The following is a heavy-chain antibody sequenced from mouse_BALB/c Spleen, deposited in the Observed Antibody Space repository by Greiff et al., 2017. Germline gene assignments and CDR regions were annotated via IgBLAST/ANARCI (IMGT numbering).Heavy chain of an antibody. V-gene: IGHV5-17*02. CDR2: ISSGSSTI. J-gene: IGHJ2*01. Sequence: EVHLVESGGGLVQPGGSRKLSCAASGFTFSSFGMHWVRQAPEKGLEWVAYISSGSSTIYYADTVKGRFTISRDNPKNTLFLQMTSLRSEDTAMYYCARRGTGTGYYFDYWGQGTTLTVSS. CDR3: ARRGTGTGYYFDY. CDR1: GFTFSSFG. D-gene: IGHD4-1*01.